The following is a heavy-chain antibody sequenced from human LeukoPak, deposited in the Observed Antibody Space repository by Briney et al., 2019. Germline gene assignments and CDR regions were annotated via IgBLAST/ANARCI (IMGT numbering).Heavy chain of an antibody. D-gene: IGHD6-19*01. Sequence: GGSLRLSCAAPGFTFSSYSMNWVRQAPGKGLEWVSYISSSSSTIYYADSVKGRFTISRDNAKNSLYLQMNSLRAEDTAVYYCARDESKGAVAVFDYWGQGTLVTVSS. V-gene: IGHV3-48*01. J-gene: IGHJ4*02. CDR1: GFTFSSYS. CDR3: ARDESKGAVAVFDY. CDR2: ISSSSSTI.